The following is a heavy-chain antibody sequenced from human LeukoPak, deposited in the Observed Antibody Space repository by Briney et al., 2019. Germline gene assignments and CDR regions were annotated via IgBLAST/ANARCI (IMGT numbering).Heavy chain of an antibody. CDR2: ISGSGGSP. D-gene: IGHD6-19*01. V-gene: IGHV3-23*01. Sequence: PGGSLRLSCAASGFTSGSYAMSWVRQAPGKGLEWVSRISGSGGSPYYADSVKGRFTISRDNSRNTLFLQMNSLRAEDTALYHCARDRAVAGDDAFDIWGQGTMVTVSS. J-gene: IGHJ3*02. CDR1: GFTSGSYA. CDR3: ARDRAVAGDDAFDI.